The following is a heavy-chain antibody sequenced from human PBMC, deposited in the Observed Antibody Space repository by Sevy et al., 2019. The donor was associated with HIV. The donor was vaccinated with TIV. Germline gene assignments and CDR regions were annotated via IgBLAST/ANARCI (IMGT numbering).Heavy chain of an antibody. Sequence: GGSLRLSCAASGFTFSSYGMHWVRQAPGKGLEWVAVIWYDGSNKYYADSVKGRFTISRDNSKNTLYLQMNSLRAKDTAVYYCARVKITMVRGVTRGGSAFDIWGQGTMVTVSS. D-gene: IGHD3-10*01. V-gene: IGHV3-33*01. CDR3: ARVKITMVRGVTRGGSAFDI. CDR1: GFTFSSYG. J-gene: IGHJ3*02. CDR2: IWYDGSNK.